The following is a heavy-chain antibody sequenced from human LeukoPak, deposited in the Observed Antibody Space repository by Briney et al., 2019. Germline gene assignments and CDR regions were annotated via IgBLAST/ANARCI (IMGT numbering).Heavy chain of an antibody. CDR3: WKGGGTGYAVSVKSRFNISRDNAKNSLYLQMNSLRAEDTALYFCARDRGSGRYPAGDY. V-gene: IGHV3-20*01. CDR1: GFTFANYG. CDR2: ISWNGGAP. Sequence: PGGSLRLSCAASGFTFANYGMSWVRQAPGKGLEWVSGISWNGGAPGYAGSVKGRLTIFRDQAKNSLYMKMKVLNADTTAFSVCWKGGGTGYAVSVKSRFNISRDNAKNSLYLQMNSLRAEDTALYFCARDRGSGRYPAGDYWGQGTLVTVSS. J-gene: IGHJ4*02. D-gene: IGHD2-15*01.